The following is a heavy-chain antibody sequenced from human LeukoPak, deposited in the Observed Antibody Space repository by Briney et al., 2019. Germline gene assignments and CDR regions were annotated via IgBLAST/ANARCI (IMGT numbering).Heavy chain of an antibody. V-gene: IGHV3-48*04. D-gene: IGHD3-22*01. Sequence: GGSLRLSCVASGFTLSSDSMNWVRQAPGKGLEWISYISDSGTTKYYADSVKGRFTISRDNAKNSLYLQMNSLRAEDTAVYYCARGGRYYYDSSGYQPPDYWGQGTLVTVSS. CDR2: ISDSGTTK. CDR1: GFTLSSDS. CDR3: ARGGRYYYDSSGYQPPDY. J-gene: IGHJ4*02.